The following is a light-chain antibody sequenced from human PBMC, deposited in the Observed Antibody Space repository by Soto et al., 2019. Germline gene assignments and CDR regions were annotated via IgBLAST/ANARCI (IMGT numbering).Light chain of an antibody. CDR1: SSDVGGYNY. CDR2: EVS. Sequence: QSVLTQPPSASGSPGQSVTISCTGTSSDVGGYNYVSWYQQHPGKAPKLMIYEVSKRPSGVPDRFSGSKSGNTASLTVSGLQAEDEADYYCSSYAGSNNFVFGTGNKV. V-gene: IGLV2-8*01. J-gene: IGLJ1*01. CDR3: SSYAGSNNFV.